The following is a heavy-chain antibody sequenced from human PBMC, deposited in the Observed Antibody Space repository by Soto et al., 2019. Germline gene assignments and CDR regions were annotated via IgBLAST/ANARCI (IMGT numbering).Heavy chain of an antibody. CDR3: ARRTYYYGSGSYYNPYYYYGMDV. CDR2: ISSSSSYI. V-gene: IGHV3-21*01. CDR1: GFTFSSYS. Sequence: VQLVESGGGLVKPGGSLRLSCAASGFTFSSYSMNWVRQAPGKGLEWVSSISSSSSYIYYADSVKGRFTISRDNAKNSLYLKMNSLRAEDTAVYYCARRTYYYGSGSYYNPYYYYGMDVWGQGTTVTVSS. D-gene: IGHD3-10*01. J-gene: IGHJ6*02.